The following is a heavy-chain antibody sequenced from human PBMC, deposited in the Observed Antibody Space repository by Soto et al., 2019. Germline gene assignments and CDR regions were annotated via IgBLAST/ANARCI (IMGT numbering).Heavy chain of an antibody. CDR3: ARGLGYYGSGSYYSFDY. CDR1: GFTFSSYG. CDR2: IWYDGSNK. Sequence: GGSLRLSCAASGFTFSSYGMHWVRQAPGKGLEWVAVIWYDGSNKYYADSVKGRFTISRDNSKNTLYLQMNSLRAEDTAVYYCARGLGYYGSGSYYSFDYWGQGTLVTVSS. J-gene: IGHJ4*02. V-gene: IGHV3-33*01. D-gene: IGHD3-10*01.